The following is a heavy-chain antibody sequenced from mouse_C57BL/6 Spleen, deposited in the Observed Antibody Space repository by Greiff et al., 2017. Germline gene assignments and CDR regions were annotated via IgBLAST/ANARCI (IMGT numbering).Heavy chain of an antibody. V-gene: IGHV5-17*01. D-gene: IGHD1-1*01. CDR2: ISSGSSTI. CDR1: GFTFSDYG. CDR3: ARALRYYYGSSS. Sequence: DVMLVESGGGLVKPGGSLKLSCAASGFTFSDYGMHWVRQAPEKGLEWVAYISSGSSTIYYADTVKGRFTISRDNAKNTLFLQMTSLRSEDTAMYYCARALRYYYGSSSWGQGTSVTVSS. J-gene: IGHJ4*01.